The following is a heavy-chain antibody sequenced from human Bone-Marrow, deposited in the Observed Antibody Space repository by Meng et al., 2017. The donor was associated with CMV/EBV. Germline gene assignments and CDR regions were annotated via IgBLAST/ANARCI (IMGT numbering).Heavy chain of an antibody. D-gene: IGHD1-26*01. J-gene: IGHJ4*02. CDR1: GFSLSGSS. V-gene: IGHV3-21*01. CDR2: IGNGGHT. Sequence: GESLKISCAASGFSLSGSSMSWLRQAPGKGLVWVSTIGNGGHTYYADSVKGRFTVSRDDAENELYLHMSSLRVEDTAVYFCASIPIVGATIDYWGQGTLVTVSS. CDR3: ASIPIVGATIDY.